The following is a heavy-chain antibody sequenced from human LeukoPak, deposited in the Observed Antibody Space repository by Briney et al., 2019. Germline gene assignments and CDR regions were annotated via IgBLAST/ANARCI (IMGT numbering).Heavy chain of an antibody. Sequence: SETLSLTCTVSGGSISSDYWQWIRQPPGKGLEWIGYIYNSGSNNYNPSLKSRVTISIDMSKYQFSLKLTSVTAADTAVYYCATRGYWGQGTLVTVSS. J-gene: IGHJ4*02. CDR1: GGSISSDY. V-gene: IGHV4-59*08. D-gene: IGHD3-10*01. CDR2: IYNSGSN. CDR3: ATRGY.